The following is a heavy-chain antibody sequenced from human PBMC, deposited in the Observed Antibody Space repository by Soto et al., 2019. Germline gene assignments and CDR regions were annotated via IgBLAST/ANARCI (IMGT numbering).Heavy chain of an antibody. Sequence: QVQLVESGGGVVQPGRSLRLSCAASGFSFSSYGMHWVRQAPGKGLEWVAVISYDGSNKYYVDSVKGRFTISRDNSKNTLFLQMNSLRADDTAVYECAKAMDTRDIDYWGQGTLVTVSS. J-gene: IGHJ4*02. CDR3: AKAMDTRDIDY. CDR2: ISYDGSNK. CDR1: GFSFSSYG. V-gene: IGHV3-30*18.